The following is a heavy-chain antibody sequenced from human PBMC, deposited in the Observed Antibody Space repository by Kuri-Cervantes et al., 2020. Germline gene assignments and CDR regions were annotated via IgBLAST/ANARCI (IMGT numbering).Heavy chain of an antibody. CDR3: ARIGRNDAFGI. V-gene: IGHV4-39*01. Sequence: SETLSLTCTVSGGSISSSSYYWGWIRQPPGKGLEWIGSIYYSGSTYYNPSLKSRVTISVDTSKNQFSLKLSSVTAADTAVYYCARIGRNDAFGIWGQGTMVTVSS. CDR1: GGSISSSSYY. CDR2: IYYSGST. J-gene: IGHJ3*02.